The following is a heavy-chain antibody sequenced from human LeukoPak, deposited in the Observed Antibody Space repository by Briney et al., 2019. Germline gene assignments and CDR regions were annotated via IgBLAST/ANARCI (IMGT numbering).Heavy chain of an antibody. CDR2: IYYSGSI. D-gene: IGHD6-13*01. Sequence: SETLSLTCTVSGASISSYYWSWIRQPPGKGLEWIGDIYYSGSIKYNPSLKSRVTISVDTSKNQFSLKLSSVTAADTAVYYCAREDSGAAAGYWGQGTLVTVSS. J-gene: IGHJ4*02. V-gene: IGHV4-59*12. CDR3: AREDSGAAAGY. CDR1: GASISSYY.